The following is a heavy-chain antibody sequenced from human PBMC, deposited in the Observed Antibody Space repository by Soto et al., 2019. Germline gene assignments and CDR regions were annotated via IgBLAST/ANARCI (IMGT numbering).Heavy chain of an antibody. V-gene: IGHV3-30*18. CDR3: AKDLGYSDY. J-gene: IGHJ4*02. CDR2: ISYDGSNK. Sequence: GGSLRLSCAASGFTFSSYGMHWVRQAPGKGLEWVAVISYDGSNKYYADSVKGRFTISRDNSKNTLYLQMNSLRAEDTAVYYCAKDLGYSDYWGQGTLVTVSS. D-gene: IGHD6-13*01. CDR1: GFTFSSYG.